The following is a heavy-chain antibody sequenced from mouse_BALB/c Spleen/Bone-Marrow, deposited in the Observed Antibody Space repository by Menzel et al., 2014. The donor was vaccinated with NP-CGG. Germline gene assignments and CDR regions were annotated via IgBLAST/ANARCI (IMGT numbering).Heavy chain of an antibody. Sequence: EVQLQQSGAELVKPGASVKVSCKASGYSFTDYNMYWVKQSHGKSLEWIGYIDSYNGGTSYNQKFKGKATLAVDKSSSTAFMHLNSLTSEDSAVYYCARAYYGNFYYAMDYWGQGTSVTVSS. V-gene: IGHV1S135*01. CDR1: GYSFTDYN. CDR3: ARAYYGNFYYAMDY. J-gene: IGHJ4*01. CDR2: IDSYNGGT. D-gene: IGHD2-10*01.